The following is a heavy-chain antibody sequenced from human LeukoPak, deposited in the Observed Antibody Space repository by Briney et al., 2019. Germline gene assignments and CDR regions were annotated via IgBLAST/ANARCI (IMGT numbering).Heavy chain of an antibody. J-gene: IGHJ5*02. D-gene: IGHD3-22*01. Sequence: ASVKVSCKASGYTFTSYGISWVRQAPGQGLEWMGWISAYNGNTNYAQKLQGRVTMTTDTSTSTAYMELRSLRSDDTAVYYCARVCGNTMIVEAEQNWFDPWGQGTLVTVSS. CDR1: GYTFTSYG. CDR2: ISAYNGNT. V-gene: IGHV1-18*01. CDR3: ARVCGNTMIVEAEQNWFDP.